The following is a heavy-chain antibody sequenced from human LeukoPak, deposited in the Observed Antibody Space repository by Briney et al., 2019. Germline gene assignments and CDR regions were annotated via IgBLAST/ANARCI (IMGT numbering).Heavy chain of an antibody. CDR1: GYTFTNYY. D-gene: IGHD3-16*01. Sequence: GASVKVSCEASGYTFTNYYIHWVRQAPGQGLEWVGRIDPNNGDANYAQKFQGRVTMTRDTSITTAYMELSSLRSDDTAVYYCSNVLVASPWGQGTLVTVSS. V-gene: IGHV1-2*06. J-gene: IGHJ5*02. CDR3: SNVLVASP. CDR2: IDPNNGDA.